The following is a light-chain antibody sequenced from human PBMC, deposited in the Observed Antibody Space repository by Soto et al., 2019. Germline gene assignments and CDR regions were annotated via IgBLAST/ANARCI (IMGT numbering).Light chain of an antibody. Sequence: QSVLTQPPSVSAAPGQKVTISCSGSSSNIGKTLVAWYQHLPGTAPKLLIYDDNRRPSGIADRFSASKSGTSATLAITGLQTGDEADYYCETWDTNLSAVVFGGGTKLTVL. J-gene: IGLJ3*02. CDR1: SSNIGKTL. CDR3: ETWDTNLSAVV. CDR2: DDN. V-gene: IGLV1-51*01.